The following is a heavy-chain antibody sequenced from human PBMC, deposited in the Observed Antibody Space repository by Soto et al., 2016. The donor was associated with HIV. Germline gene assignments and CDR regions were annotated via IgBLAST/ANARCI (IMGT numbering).Heavy chain of an antibody. V-gene: IGHV4-61*01. CDR3: ARGPVTALNNWFDP. CDR2: IYYSGST. CDR1: GGSVTRSSYY. J-gene: IGHJ5*02. Sequence: VQLQESGPGLVKSSETLSLTCTVSGGSVTRSSYYWSWIRQPPGKGLEWIGYIYYSGSTDYNPSLKSRVTISLDTSKNQLSLKLRSVTAADTAVYYCARGPVTALNNWFDPWGQGTLVTVSS. D-gene: IGHD2-21*02.